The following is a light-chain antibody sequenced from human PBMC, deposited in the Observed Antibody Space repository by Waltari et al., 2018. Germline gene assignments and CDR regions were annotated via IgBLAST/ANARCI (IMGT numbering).Light chain of an antibody. J-gene: IGKJ2*01. CDR2: GAS. V-gene: IGKV3-15*01. CDR3: QQYNNGPPGT. CDR1: QNVNSH. Sequence: ETVMTQSPGTLSVSPGERATLSCRASQNVNSHLAWYQQKFGQAPRLLIYGASNRAIGIPARFSGSGSGTEFTLTINSLQSEDFAVYYCQQYNNGPPGTFGQGTKVEFK.